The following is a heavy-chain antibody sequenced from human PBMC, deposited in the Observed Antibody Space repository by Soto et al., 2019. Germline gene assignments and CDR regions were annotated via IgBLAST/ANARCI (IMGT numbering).Heavy chain of an antibody. CDR1: GFTVSTSY. V-gene: IGHV3-53*01. CDR2: LYSGGNT. CDR3: ARSPYYDYPFDP. J-gene: IGHJ5*02. D-gene: IGHD3-3*01. Sequence: GGSLRLSCAASGFTVSTSYMHWVRQAPGKALEWVSVLYSGGNTYYADSVKGRFTISRDHSKNTLYLQMNSLRAEDTAMYYCARSPYYDYPFDPWGQGTLVTVSS.